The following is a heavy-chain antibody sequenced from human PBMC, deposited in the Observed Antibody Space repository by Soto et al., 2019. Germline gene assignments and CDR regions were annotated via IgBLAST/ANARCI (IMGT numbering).Heavy chain of an antibody. CDR3: ATTAADCTSSSCYDFDY. J-gene: IGHJ4*02. Sequence: QLQLQESGPGLVKPSETLSLTCTVSGGFISSSSTYYWGWIRPPPGKGLEWIGSIYHSGTIYYSPSFNSRVMVCVDTSKNQFSLRLSSVTAADTAVYYCATTAADCTSSSCYDFDYWGQGTLVTVSP. CDR2: IYHSGTI. V-gene: IGHV4-39*01. CDR1: GGFISSSSTYY. D-gene: IGHD2-2*01.